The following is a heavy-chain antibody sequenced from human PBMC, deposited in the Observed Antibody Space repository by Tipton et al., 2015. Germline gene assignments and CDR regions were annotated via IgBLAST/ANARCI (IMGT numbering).Heavy chain of an antibody. J-gene: IGHJ5*02. Sequence: TLSLTCTVSGGSISSSSYYWGWIRQPPGKGLEWIGNIYYSGSTYYNPSLKSRVTISVDSSKNHFSLKLSSVTAADTAVYYCARAVPSSGDLGGQGTLVTVSS. CDR3: ARAVPSSGDL. D-gene: IGHD6-25*01. CDR1: GGSISSSSYY. CDR2: IYYSGST. V-gene: IGHV4-39*02.